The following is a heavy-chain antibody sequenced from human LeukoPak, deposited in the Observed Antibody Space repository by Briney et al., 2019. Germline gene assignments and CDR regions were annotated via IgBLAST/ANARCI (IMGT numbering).Heavy chain of an antibody. CDR2: IYYSGST. CDR3: ARDVGIAVAGTSHYSYGMDV. CDR1: GDSISSYY. V-gene: IGHV4-59*01. D-gene: IGHD6-19*01. Sequence: PSETLSLTCSVSGDSISSYYWSWIRQPPGKGLEWIGYIYYSGSTNYNPSLKSRVTISVDTSKNQFSLRLSSVIAADTAVYYCARDVGIAVAGTSHYSYGMDVWGKGTTVTVSS. J-gene: IGHJ6*04.